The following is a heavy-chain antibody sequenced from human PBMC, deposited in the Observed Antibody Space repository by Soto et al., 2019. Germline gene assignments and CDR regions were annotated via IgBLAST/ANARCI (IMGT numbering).Heavy chain of an antibody. CDR1: GFTFNTFA. Sequence: GGSLRLSCAASGFTFNTFAMSWVRQAPGQGPEWLSVISASGGSAYYADSVRGRFTISRDNSKNTLYLQMKSLGAEDTAVYYCASSSALWHGMDAWGQGTTVTVS. J-gene: IGHJ6*02. CDR3: ASSSALWHGMDA. CDR2: ISASGGSA. D-gene: IGHD6-6*01. V-gene: IGHV3-23*01.